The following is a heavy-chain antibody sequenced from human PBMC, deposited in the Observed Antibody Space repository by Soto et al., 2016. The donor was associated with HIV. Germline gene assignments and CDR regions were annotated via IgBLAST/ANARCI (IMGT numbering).Heavy chain of an antibody. Sequence: QVQLQQWGAGLLKPSETLSLTCAVYGGSSSGYFWSWVRQPPEKGLEWIGEINHSGSTNYNPSLKSRVTISIDASKNQFSLKLNSVTAADTAVYYCARLPSGFWGPGTLVTVSS. J-gene: IGHJ4*02. CDR3: ARLPSGF. D-gene: IGHD3-10*01. CDR2: INHSGST. CDR1: GGSSSGYF. V-gene: IGHV4-34*01.